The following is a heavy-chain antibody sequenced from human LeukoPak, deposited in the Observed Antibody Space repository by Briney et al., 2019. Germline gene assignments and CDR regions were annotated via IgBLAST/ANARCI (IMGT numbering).Heavy chain of an antibody. CDR2: ITSSSRYI. CDR1: GFTFSSYS. CDR3: ARDPYSGNYYAYYYYYMDV. V-gene: IGHV3-21*01. Sequence: PGGSLRLSCAASGFTFSSYSMNWVRQAPGKGLEWVSSITSSSRYIYYADSVKGRFTISRDNAKNSLYLQMDSLRAEDTAVYYCARDPYSGNYYAYYYYYMDVWGKGTTVTVSS. D-gene: IGHD1-26*01. J-gene: IGHJ6*03.